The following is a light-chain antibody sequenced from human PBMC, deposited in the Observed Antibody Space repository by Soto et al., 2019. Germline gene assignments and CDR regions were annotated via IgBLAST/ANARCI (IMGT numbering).Light chain of an antibody. J-gene: IGKJ1*01. CDR3: MQTAQFPRT. CDR2: KIS. V-gene: IGKV2-24*01. Sequence: DIVMTQTPLSSPVTLGQPASISCRSSQSLVDSDGNTHLSWLQQRPGQPPRLLIYKISNRFSEVPDRFSGSGAGTDFTLKISRVEAEDVGLYYCMQTAQFPRTFGQGTKVEIK. CDR1: QSLVDSDGNTH.